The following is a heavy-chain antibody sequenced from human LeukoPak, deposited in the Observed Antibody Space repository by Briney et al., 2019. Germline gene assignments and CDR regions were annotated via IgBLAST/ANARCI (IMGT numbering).Heavy chain of an antibody. D-gene: IGHD5-24*01. CDR1: GGTFSSYA. CDR3: ARDSEMATIIRY. Sequence: GASVKVSCKASGGTFSSYAISWVRQAPGQGLEWMGGIIPIFGTANYAQKFQGRVTITADESTSTAYMELSSLRSEDTAVYYCARDSEMATIIRYWGQGTLVTVSS. J-gene: IGHJ4*02. V-gene: IGHV1-69*13. CDR2: IIPIFGTA.